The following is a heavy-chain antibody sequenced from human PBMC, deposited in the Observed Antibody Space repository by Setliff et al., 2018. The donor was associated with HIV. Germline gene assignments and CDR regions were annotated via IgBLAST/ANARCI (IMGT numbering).Heavy chain of an antibody. V-gene: IGHV1-2*06. CDR1: GYTFTAYY. J-gene: IGHJ3*01. D-gene: IGHD2-8*02. CDR3: ARQDHSSVNTGSLNAFDV. CDR2: IEPSSGGT. Sequence: GASVKVSCKASGYTFTAYYIHWVRQAPGHELQLMGRIEPSSGGTNYIQKFQGRVTITRDTSIYTVYMELTGLTSDDTAVYYCARQDHSSVNTGSLNAFDVWGQGTMVTVSS.